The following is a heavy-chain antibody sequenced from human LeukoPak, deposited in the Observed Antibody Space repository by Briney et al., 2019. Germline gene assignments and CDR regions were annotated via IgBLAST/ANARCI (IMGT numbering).Heavy chain of an antibody. Sequence: SETLSLTCNVSGASISSGRYYWSWIRQPAGKGLEWIGRIYSRGSTNYNPSLKSRVTMSVDTSKNQFSLKLRSVTAADTAVYYCARLASLSTIAHRGRTWVDPWGLGTLVTVSS. D-gene: IGHD4/OR15-4a*01. CDR3: ARLASLSTIAHRGRTWVDP. J-gene: IGHJ5*02. V-gene: IGHV4-61*02. CDR1: GASISSGRYY. CDR2: IYSRGST.